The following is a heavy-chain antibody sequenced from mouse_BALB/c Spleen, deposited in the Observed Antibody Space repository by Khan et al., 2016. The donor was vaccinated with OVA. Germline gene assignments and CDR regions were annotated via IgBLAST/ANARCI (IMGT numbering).Heavy chain of an antibody. CDR2: ISYSGST. D-gene: IGHD1-1*01. J-gene: IGHJ4*01. Sequence: EVKLLESGPGLVKPSQSLSLTCTVTGYSITSNYARNWIRQFPGNKLEWMGYISYSGSTSYNPSLKSRISITRDTSKNQFFLQLNSVTTEDTATYYCARGNYYGYAMDYWGQGTSVTVSS. V-gene: IGHV3-2*02. CDR1: GYSITSNYA. CDR3: ARGNYYGYAMDY.